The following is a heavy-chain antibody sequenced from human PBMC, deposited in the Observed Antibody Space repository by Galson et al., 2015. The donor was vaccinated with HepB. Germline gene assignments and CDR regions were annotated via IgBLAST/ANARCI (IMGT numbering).Heavy chain of an antibody. V-gene: IGHV3-7*03. CDR1: GFTFGTYW. Sequence: SLRLSCAASGFTFGTYWMSWVRQAPGKGLEWVANIKEDGSDKYYVDSVKGRFTISRDNARDSLFLQMNSLRVEDTAVYYCARGVEQQPGWFDPWGQGTLVTVSS. J-gene: IGHJ5*02. CDR3: ARGVEQQPGWFDP. D-gene: IGHD6-13*01. CDR2: IKEDGSDK.